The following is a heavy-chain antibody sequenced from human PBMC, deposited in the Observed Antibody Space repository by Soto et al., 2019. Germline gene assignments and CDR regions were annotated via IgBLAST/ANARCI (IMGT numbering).Heavy chain of an antibody. CDR2: IYYSGST. V-gene: IGHV4-59*01. CDR3: ARRHRYYSYGMDV. J-gene: IGHJ6*02. Sequence: SETLSLTCTVSGGSISSYYWSWIRQPPGKGLEWIGYIYYSGSTNYNPSLKSRVTISVDTSKNQFSLKLSSVTAADTAVYYCARRHRYYSYGMDVWGQGTTVTVSS. CDR1: GGSISSYY.